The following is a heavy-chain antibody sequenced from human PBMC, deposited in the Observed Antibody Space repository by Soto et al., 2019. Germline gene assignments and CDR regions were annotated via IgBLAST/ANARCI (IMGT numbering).Heavy chain of an antibody. Sequence: QVQLVESGGGVVQPGRSLRLSCAASRFTFSNYGMHWVRQAPGKGLEWVAVISYDGSNKYYADSVKGRFTISRDNSKNTLYLQMNSLSAEDTAVYYCAKDLTGVWGRGGEYFDYWGHGTLVTVSS. J-gene: IGHJ4*01. CDR1: RFTFSNYG. V-gene: IGHV3-30*18. CDR3: AKDLTGVWGRGGEYFDY. CDR2: ISYDGSNK. D-gene: IGHD3-16*01.